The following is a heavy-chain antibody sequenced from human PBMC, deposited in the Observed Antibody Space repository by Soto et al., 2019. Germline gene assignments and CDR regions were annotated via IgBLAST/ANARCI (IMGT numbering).Heavy chain of an antibody. Sequence: ESGGGLVQPGGSLRLSCAASGFTFRNHWMSWVRQAPGKGLEWVANIRQDGNENYYVDSVNGRFTTSRDNTKNLFYLQMNSLRAEDTAVYYCARDHIEGWNFDYWGRGILVPVSS. J-gene: IGHJ4*02. CDR2: IRQDGNEN. CDR3: ARDHIEGWNFDY. V-gene: IGHV3-7*01. D-gene: IGHD6-19*01. CDR1: GFTFRNHW.